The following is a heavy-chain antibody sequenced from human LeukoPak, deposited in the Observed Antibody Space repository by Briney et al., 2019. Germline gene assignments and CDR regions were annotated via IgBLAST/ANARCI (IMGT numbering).Heavy chain of an antibody. CDR1: GFTFRSFG. CDR3: AEGYGGRHFEP. J-gene: IGHJ5*02. V-gene: IGHV3-30*02. Sequence: PGGSLRLSCAASGFTFRSFGMHLVSQAPGKGLEWVAFIRFDGSNQYYADSVKGRFTISRDNSNNTLFLQMNSLRVDDTAVYFCAEGYGGRHFEPRGQGTLGPV. D-gene: IGHD1-26*01. CDR2: IRFDGSNQ.